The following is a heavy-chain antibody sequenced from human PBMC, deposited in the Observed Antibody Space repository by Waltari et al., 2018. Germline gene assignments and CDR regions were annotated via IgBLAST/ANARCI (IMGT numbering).Heavy chain of an antibody. V-gene: IGHV4-4*02. CDR1: GDSMNYG. CDR2: VLGSGRT. CDR3: ARDRGRGLYLDT. D-gene: IGHD2-15*01. J-gene: IGHJ4*02. Sequence: QLQLQESGPGLVKPSGTLSLICAVSGDSMNYGWGWVRQPPGKGLEWIGQVLGSGRTNYNPSFASRVTISLDTSTHQFALKMTSATAADTALYYCARDRGRGLYLDTWGQGILVTVSP.